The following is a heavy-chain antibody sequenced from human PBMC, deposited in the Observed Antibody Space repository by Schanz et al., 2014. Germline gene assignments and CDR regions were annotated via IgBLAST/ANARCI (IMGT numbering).Heavy chain of an antibody. J-gene: IGHJ3*01. D-gene: IGHD5-12*01. V-gene: IGHV3-53*01. CDR2: IYINSGST. CDR1: GFSVSTNY. CDR3: ARDEGRDGYNLAFDV. Sequence: EVQLVESGGGLIQPGGSLRLSCAVSGFSVSTNYMSWVRQAPGKGLEWVSSIYINSGSTNYADSVKGRFIISRDSSKNTLFLQMNSLRPEDTAVYFCARDEGRDGYNLAFDVWGQGTLVTVSS.